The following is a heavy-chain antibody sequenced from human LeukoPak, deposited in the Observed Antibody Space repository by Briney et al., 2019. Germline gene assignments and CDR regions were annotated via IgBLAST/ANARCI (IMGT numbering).Heavy chain of an antibody. CDR2: ISSISSAI. J-gene: IGHJ4*02. V-gene: IGHV3-48*02. D-gene: IGHD1-26*01. CDR3: ARNPAGIGDY. CDR1: GFTFSTYS. Sequence: GGSLRLSCAASGFTFSTYSMNWVRQAPGKGLEWVSYISSISSAIYYADSVKGQFTISRDNAKNSLYLKMNSLRDEDTAMYYCARNPAGIGDYWGQGTLVTVSS.